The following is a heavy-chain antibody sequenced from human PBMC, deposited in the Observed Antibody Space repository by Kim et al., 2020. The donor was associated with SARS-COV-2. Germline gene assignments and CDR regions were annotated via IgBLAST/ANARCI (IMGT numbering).Heavy chain of an antibody. CDR1: GGSISNYY. D-gene: IGHD3-16*01. CDR2: IYYSGST. Sequence: SETLSLTCTVSGGSISNYYWSWIRQPPGKGLEWIGYIYYSGSTNYNPSLRSRVTISVDTSKNQFSLKLSSVTAADTAVYYCARGGARSAAFDIWGQGTMVTVSS. J-gene: IGHJ3*02. CDR3: ARGGARSAAFDI. V-gene: IGHV4-59*01.